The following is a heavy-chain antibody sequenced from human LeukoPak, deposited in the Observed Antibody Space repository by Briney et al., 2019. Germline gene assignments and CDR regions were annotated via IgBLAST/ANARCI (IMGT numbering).Heavy chain of an antibody. V-gene: IGHV3-21*01. CDR3: ARDVGGSSPGFDY. CDR1: GFTFSDYS. Sequence: PGGSLRLSCAASGFTFSDYSMNWVRQAPGKGLEWVSYIISSSSYIYYADSVKGRFTISRDNAKNSLYLQMNSLRVEDTAVYYCARDVGGSSPGFDYWGQGTLVTVSS. CDR2: IISSSSYI. J-gene: IGHJ4*02. D-gene: IGHD1-26*01.